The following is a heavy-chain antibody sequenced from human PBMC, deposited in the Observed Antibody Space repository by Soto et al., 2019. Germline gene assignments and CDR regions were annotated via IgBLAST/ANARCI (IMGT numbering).Heavy chain of an antibody. D-gene: IGHD3-10*01. J-gene: IGHJ4*02. CDR1: GFTFSSYA. V-gene: IGHV3-64D*06. Sequence: PGGSLRLSCSASGFTFSSYAMHWVRQAPGKGLEYVSAISSNGGSTYYADSVKGRFTISRDNSKNTLYLQMSSLRAEDTAVYYSVKSYYYGSGSYHGDFDYWGQGTLVTVSS. CDR2: ISSNGGST. CDR3: VKSYYYGSGSYHGDFDY.